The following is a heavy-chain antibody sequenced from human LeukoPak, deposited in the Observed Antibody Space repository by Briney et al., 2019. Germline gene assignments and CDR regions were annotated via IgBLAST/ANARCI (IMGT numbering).Heavy chain of an antibody. CDR1: GFTFSSYG. CDR2: ISYDGSNK. J-gene: IGHJ4*02. CDR3: ANDLLLSY. Sequence: RGSLRLSCAASGFTFSSYGMHWVRQAPGKGLEWVAVISYDGSNKYYADSVKGRFTISRDNSKNTLYLQMNSLGAEDTAVYYCANDLLLSYWGQGTLVTVSS. D-gene: IGHD3-10*01. V-gene: IGHV3-30*18.